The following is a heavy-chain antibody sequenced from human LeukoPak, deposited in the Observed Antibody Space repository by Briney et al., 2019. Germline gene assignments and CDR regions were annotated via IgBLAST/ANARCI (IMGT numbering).Heavy chain of an antibody. CDR3: ARGPGSSWAFDY. Sequence: SETLSLTCAVYGGSFSGYYWSWIRQPPGKGLGWIGEINHSGSTNYNPSLKSRVTISVDTSKNQFSLKLSSVTAADTAVYYCARGPGSSWAFDYWGQGTLATVSS. V-gene: IGHV4-34*01. D-gene: IGHD6-13*01. J-gene: IGHJ4*02. CDR1: GGSFSGYY. CDR2: INHSGST.